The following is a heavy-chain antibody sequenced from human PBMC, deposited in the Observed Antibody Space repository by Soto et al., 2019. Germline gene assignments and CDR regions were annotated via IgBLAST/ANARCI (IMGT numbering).Heavy chain of an antibody. Sequence: EVQLVESGGGLVQPGGSLKLSCAASGFTFSGSAMHWVRQASGKGLEWVGRIRSKANSYATAYAASVKGRFTIYRDDSKNTANLQMNSLKTEDTAVYYCTRPDYVGYDYWVQGTLVTVSS. D-gene: IGHD4-17*01. J-gene: IGHJ4*02. CDR2: IRSKANSYAT. CDR1: GFTFSGSA. CDR3: TRPDYVGYDY. V-gene: IGHV3-73*01.